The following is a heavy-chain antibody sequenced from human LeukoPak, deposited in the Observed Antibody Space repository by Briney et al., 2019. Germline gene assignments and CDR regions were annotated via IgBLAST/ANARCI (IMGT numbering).Heavy chain of an antibody. CDR2: IIPIFGTA. CDR1: GGTLSSYA. J-gene: IGHJ5*02. D-gene: IGHD2-2*01. Sequence: GASVKVSCKASGGTLSSYAISWVRQAPGQRLEWMGGIIPIFGTANYAQKFQGRVTITTDESTSTAYMELSSLRSEDTAVYYCARVQGVVPAALNWFDPWGQGTLVTVSS. CDR3: ARVQGVVPAALNWFDP. V-gene: IGHV1-69*05.